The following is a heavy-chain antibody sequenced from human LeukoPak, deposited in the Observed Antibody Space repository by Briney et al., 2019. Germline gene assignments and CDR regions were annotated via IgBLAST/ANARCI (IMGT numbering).Heavy chain of an antibody. CDR1: GFTVSSNY. D-gene: IGHD6-19*01. J-gene: IGHJ4*02. CDR2: IYSGGST. V-gene: IGHV3-53*01. CDR3: ARDDPDSSGWFVFDY. Sequence: GGSLRLSCAASGFTVSSNYMSWVRQAPGKGLEWVSVIYSGGSTYYADSVKGRFTLSRDNSKNTLYLQMNSLRAEDTAVYYCARDDPDSSGWFVFDYWGQGTLVTVSS.